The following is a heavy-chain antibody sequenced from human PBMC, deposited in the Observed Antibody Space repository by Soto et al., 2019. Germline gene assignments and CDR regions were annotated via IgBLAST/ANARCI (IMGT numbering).Heavy chain of an antibody. D-gene: IGHD5-18*01. J-gene: IGHJ6*02. CDR3: VKVGWGYSFGNGMDD. CDR1: GFSLSGYS. Sequence: QVQLVESGGGVVQPGGSLRLSCAASGFSLSGYSMHWVRQAPGKGLDWVAVIQHDASNIYYADSVEGRFTNSRDNSKNTLYLQMDGLTAEDTALYYCVKVGWGYSFGNGMDDWGQGTTVTVSS. V-gene: IGHV3-30-3*01. CDR2: IQHDASNI.